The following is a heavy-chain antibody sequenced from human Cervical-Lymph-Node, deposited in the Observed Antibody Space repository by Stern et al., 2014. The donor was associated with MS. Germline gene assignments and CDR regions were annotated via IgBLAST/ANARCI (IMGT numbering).Heavy chain of an antibody. CDR2: IDWDDDK. V-gene: IGHV2-70*01. CDR3: ARTNSGSYSGDALDI. Sequence: ESGPALVKPTQTLTLTCTFSGFSLSTSGMCVSWIRQPPGKALEWLALIDWDDDKYYSTSLKTRVTISQDRSTNHAVLTMTNMDPVDTATYYCARTNSGSYSGDALDIWGQGTMVTVSS. D-gene: IGHD1-26*01. CDR1: GFSLSTSGMC. J-gene: IGHJ3*02.